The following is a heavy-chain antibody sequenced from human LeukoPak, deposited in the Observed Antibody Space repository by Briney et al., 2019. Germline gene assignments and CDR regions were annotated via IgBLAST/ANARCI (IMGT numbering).Heavy chain of an antibody. Sequence: GGSLRLSCTASGFTFSDYSMSWVRQAPGAGLEWVSAISPAGDSTTDADSVKGRFTISRDNSKNTLYLQMNSLRAEDTAVYYCAKGIRFGELLSYFDYWGQGTLVTVSS. J-gene: IGHJ4*02. CDR2: ISPAGDST. CDR3: AKGIRFGELLSYFDY. D-gene: IGHD3-10*01. V-gene: IGHV3-23*01. CDR1: GFTFSDYS.